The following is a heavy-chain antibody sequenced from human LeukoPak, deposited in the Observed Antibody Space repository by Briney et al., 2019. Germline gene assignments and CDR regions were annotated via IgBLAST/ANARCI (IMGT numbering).Heavy chain of an antibody. CDR3: ARIILTRITVLRGVIGGFDY. D-gene: IGHD3-10*01. V-gene: IGHV3-7*01. Sequence: GGSLRLSCAASGFTFSSYWMSWVRQAPGKGLEWVANIKQDGSEKYYVDSVKGRFTISRDNAKNSLYLQMNSLRAEHTAVYYCARIILTRITVLRGVIGGFDYWGQGTLVTVSS. CDR1: GFTFSSYW. J-gene: IGHJ4*02. CDR2: IKQDGSEK.